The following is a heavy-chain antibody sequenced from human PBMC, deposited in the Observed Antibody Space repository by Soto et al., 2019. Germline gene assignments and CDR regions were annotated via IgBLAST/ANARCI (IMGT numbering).Heavy chain of an antibody. CDR3: ARTDYGHYSSYY. CDR2: IYYSGST. Sequence: PSETLSLTCTVSGGSISSYYWSWIRQPPGKGLEWIGYIYYSGSTNYNPSLKSRVTISVDTSKNQFSLKLSSVTAADTAVYYCARTDYGHYSSYYWGQGTLVPVAS. CDR1: GGSISSYY. J-gene: IGHJ4*02. D-gene: IGHD4-17*01. V-gene: IGHV4-59*08.